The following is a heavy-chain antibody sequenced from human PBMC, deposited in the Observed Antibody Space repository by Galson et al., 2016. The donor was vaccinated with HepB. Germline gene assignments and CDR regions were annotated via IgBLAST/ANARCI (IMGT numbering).Heavy chain of an antibody. CDR3: AINYGSRGWAWKCAFDI. J-gene: IGHJ3*02. CDR2: TYPVDSDT. Sequence: QSGAEVKTPGESLKISCKGSGYSFVTHWIAWVRQMPGKGLEWMAITYPVDSDTTYSPSFQGRVSVSIDKSISTAYLQWSTLKASDTAMYFCAINYGSRGWAWKCAFDIWGQGTMVTVSS. V-gene: IGHV5-51*01. D-gene: IGHD3-22*01. CDR1: GYSFVTHW.